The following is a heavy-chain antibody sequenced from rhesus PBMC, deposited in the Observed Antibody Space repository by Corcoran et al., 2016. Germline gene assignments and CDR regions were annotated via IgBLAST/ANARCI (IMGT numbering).Heavy chain of an antibody. D-gene: IGHD1-1-1*01. Sequence: EVQLVESGGGLIQPGGSLRLSCVASGFTFSNYDVFWVRQAPGKGLEWVSSITTTSTYIYFADSVRGRFTISRDNAKNSLSLQMSSLRAEDTAVYYCTVYRVIWGQGVPVTVSS. V-gene: IGHV3S16*01. CDR3: TVYRVI. CDR2: ITTTSTYI. CDR1: GFTFSNYD. J-gene: IGHJ4*01.